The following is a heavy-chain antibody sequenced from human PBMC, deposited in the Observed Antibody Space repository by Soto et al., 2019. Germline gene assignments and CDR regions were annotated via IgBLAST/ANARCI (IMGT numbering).Heavy chain of an antibody. CDR3: ARRGMTSAGAQPFDY. D-gene: IGHD6-13*01. V-gene: IGHV1-69*12. CDR2: IIPIFGTA. CDR1: GGTFSSYA. Sequence: QVQLVQSGAEVKKPGSSVKVSCKASGGTFSSYAISWVRQAPGQGLEWLGGIIPIFGTANYAQKFQGRVTIAADESTNTAHRELSSLRAEDTAVYYCARRGMTSAGAQPFDYWGQGTLVTVSS. J-gene: IGHJ4*02.